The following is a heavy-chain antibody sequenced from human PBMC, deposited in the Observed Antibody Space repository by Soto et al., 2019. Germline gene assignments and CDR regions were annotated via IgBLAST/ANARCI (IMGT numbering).Heavy chain of an antibody. CDR1: GFTFSSYS. Sequence: GGSLRLSCAASGFTFSSYSMNWVRQAPGKGLEWVSSISSSSSYIYYADSVKGRFTISRDNSKKTVFLQMNSLRADDTGVYYCSRLPTLVVPAALILATWGQGTRVTVSS. D-gene: IGHD2-2*01. V-gene: IGHV3-21*04. J-gene: IGHJ5*02. CDR3: SRLPTLVVPAALILAT. CDR2: ISSSSSYI.